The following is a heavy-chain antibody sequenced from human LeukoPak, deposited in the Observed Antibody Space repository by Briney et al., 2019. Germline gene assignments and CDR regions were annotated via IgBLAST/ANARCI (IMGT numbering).Heavy chain of an antibody. CDR2: IRYDGSNK. V-gene: IGHV3-30*02. Sequence: GGSLTLYCAASGFTFSSYGMHWVRQAPGKGLEWVAFIRYDGSNKYYADSVKGRFTISRDNSKNTLYLQMNGLRAEDTAVYYCAKDQGDFWSGYYTGGFDYWGQGTLVTVSS. D-gene: IGHD3-3*01. J-gene: IGHJ4*02. CDR3: AKDQGDFWSGYYTGGFDY. CDR1: GFTFSSYG.